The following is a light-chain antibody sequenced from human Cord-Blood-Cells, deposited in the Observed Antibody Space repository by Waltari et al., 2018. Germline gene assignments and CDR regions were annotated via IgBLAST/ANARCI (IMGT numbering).Light chain of an antibody. J-gene: IGLJ1*01. V-gene: IGLV3-1*01. Sequence: SYELTQPPSVSVSPGQTASITCSGDKLGDKYACWYQQKPGQSPCRVIYQDSKRPSGIPERFSGSNSGNTATLTISGTQAMDEADYYCQAWDSSTYVFGTGTKVTVL. CDR2: QDS. CDR1: KLGDKY. CDR3: QAWDSSTYV.